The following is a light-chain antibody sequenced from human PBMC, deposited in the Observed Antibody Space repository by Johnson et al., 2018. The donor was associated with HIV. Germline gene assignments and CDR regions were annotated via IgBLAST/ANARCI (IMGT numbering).Light chain of an antibody. CDR3: AAWDDSLNGLYV. V-gene: IGLV1-51*02. CDR2: ENN. Sequence: QSVLTQPPSVSAAPGQRVTISCSGSSSNIGDNYVSWYQQLPGTAPKLLIYENNKRPSGIPDRFSGSKSGTSASLAISGLQAEDEADYYCAAWDDSLNGLYVFATGTKVTVL. J-gene: IGLJ1*01. CDR1: SSNIGDNY.